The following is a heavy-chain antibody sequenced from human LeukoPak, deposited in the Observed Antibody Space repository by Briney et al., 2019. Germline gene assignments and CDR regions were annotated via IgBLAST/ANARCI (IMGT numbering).Heavy chain of an antibody. V-gene: IGHV4-59*01. CDR2: IYYSGST. Sequence: PSETLSLTCTVSGGSISSYYWSWIRQPPGKGLEWIGYIYYSGSTNYNPSLKSRVTISVDTSKNQFSLKLSSVTAADTAVYYCARSSIAALTYYYYYMDVWGKGTTVTVSS. CDR3: ARSSIAALTYYYYYMDV. J-gene: IGHJ6*03. D-gene: IGHD6-6*01. CDR1: GGSISSYY.